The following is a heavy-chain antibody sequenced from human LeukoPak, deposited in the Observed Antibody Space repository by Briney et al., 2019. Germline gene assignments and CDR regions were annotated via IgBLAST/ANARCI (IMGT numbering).Heavy chain of an antibody. CDR3: AKDGGYYYDSSGFDY. D-gene: IGHD3-22*01. CDR1: GFTFSSYA. J-gene: IGHJ4*02. CDR2: ISGSGGST. Sequence: GGSLRLSCAASGFTFSSYAMSWVRQAPGKGLEWVSAISGSGGSTYYADSVKGRFTISRDNSKNTLYLQMNSLGAEDTAVYYCAKDGGYYYDSSGFDYWGQGTLVTVSS. V-gene: IGHV3-23*01.